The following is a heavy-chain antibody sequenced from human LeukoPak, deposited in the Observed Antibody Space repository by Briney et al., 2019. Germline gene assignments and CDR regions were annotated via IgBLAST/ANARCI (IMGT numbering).Heavy chain of an antibody. J-gene: IGHJ4*02. CDR3: ASRMGSGFDY. CDR2: INHSGST. V-gene: IGHV4-34*01. CDR1: GGSFSGYY. Sequence: PSETLSLTCAVYGGSFSGYYWSWIRQPPGKGLEWIGEINHSGSTNYNPSLKSRVTISVDTSKNQFSLKLSSVTAADTAVYYCASRMGSGFDYWGQGTLLTVSS. D-gene: IGHD6-19*01.